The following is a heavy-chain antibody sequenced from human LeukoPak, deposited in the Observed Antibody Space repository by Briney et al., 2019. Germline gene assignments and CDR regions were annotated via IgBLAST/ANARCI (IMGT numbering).Heavy chain of an antibody. CDR2: INPNSGGT. J-gene: IGHJ6*02. CDR3: ARDQGVTDPPPYGLDV. Sequence: ASVKVSCKASGYTFNVFYLHWVRQAPGQGLEWMGWINPNSGGTNYAQKFQGRGTITRDTSISTAYMELSSLSSDDTAVYYCARDQGVTDPPPYGLDVWGQGTTVTVSS. D-gene: IGHD4-23*01. CDR1: GYTFNVFY. V-gene: IGHV1-2*02.